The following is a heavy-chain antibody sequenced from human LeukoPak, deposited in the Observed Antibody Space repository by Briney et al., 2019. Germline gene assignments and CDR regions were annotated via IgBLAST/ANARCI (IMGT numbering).Heavy chain of an antibody. J-gene: IGHJ5*02. CDR2: IYYSGST. CDR3: ARVKENYDILTGYYPYNWFDP. CDR1: GGSISSHY. Sequence: SETLSLTCTVSGGSISSHYWSWIRQPPGKGLEWIGYIYYSGSTNYNPSLKSRVTISVDTSKNQFSLKLSSVTAADTAVYYCARVKENYDILTGYYPYNWFDPWGQGTLVTVSS. V-gene: IGHV4-59*11. D-gene: IGHD3-9*01.